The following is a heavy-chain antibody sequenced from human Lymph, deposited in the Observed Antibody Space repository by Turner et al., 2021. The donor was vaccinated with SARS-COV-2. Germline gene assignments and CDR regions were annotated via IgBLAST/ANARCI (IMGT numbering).Heavy chain of an antibody. CDR1: GGTFSSYA. Sequence: QVQLVQSGAEVKKPGSSVKVSCKAPGGTFSSYAISWVRQAPGQGLEGMGEIIPNLRKATYAKKCQGSVTITADKSPNTAYKELSSLKTEDTAVFYCARVVGGFGELGYYYYYGMDVWGQGTTVTVSS. J-gene: IGHJ6*02. CDR3: ARVVGGFGELGYYYYYGMDV. D-gene: IGHD3-10*01. V-gene: IGHV1-69*10. CDR2: IIPNLRKA.